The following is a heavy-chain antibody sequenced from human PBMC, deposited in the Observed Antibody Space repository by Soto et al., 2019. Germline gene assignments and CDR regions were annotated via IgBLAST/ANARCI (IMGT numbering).Heavy chain of an antibody. Sequence: SDTLTLTYAVSGGSISRDRYPWSWIRPPPGKGLEWIGYIYHSGSTYYNPSLKSRVTISVDRSKNQFSLKLSSVTAADTAVYYCAGGYSSSWFYYGMDVWGQGTTVT. V-gene: IGHV4-30-2*01. CDR3: AGGYSSSWFYYGMDV. D-gene: IGHD6-13*01. CDR2: IYHSGST. J-gene: IGHJ6*02. CDR1: GGSISRDRYP.